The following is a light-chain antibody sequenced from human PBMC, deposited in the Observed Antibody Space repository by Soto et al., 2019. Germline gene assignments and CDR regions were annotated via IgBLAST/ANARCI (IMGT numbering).Light chain of an antibody. CDR2: GTS. CDR3: QQYNDWPHT. V-gene: IGKV3-15*01. Sequence: EVVMTQSPDTLSVSPGDRATLSCRASQSVGSHLAWYQQTPGQAPRLLLYGTSTRATGIPARFSGSGSGTEFTLTVSSLQSEDVAVYFCQQYNDWPHTIGGGTKVEI. J-gene: IGKJ4*01. CDR1: QSVGSH.